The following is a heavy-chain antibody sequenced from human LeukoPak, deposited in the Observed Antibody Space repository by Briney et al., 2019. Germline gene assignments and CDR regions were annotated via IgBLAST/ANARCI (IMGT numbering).Heavy chain of an antibody. D-gene: IGHD1-26*01. CDR1: GFTFNSYS. V-gene: IGHV3-21*06. J-gene: IGHJ3*01. CDR3: AEVQSDIVGAMFFAFDV. CDR2: IHGSGSEM. Sequence: GGSLRLSCGVSGFTFNSYSMNWVRQAPGKGLEWVASIHGSGSEMFYADSLKGRFTISRDNSENSLYLQMNSLRVEDTAVYYCAEVQSDIVGAMFFAFDVWGQGTLVSVSS.